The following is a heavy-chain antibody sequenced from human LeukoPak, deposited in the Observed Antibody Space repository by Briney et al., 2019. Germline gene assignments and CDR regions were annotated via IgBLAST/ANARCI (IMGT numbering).Heavy chain of an antibody. V-gene: IGHV4-34*01. Sequence: SETLSLTCAVYGGSFSGYYWSWIRQPPGKGLEWIGEINHSGSTNYNPSLKSRVTISVDTSKNQFSLKLSSVTAADTAVYYCASRTTVTDADGFDIWGQGTMVTVSS. D-gene: IGHD4-17*01. CDR2: INHSGST. J-gene: IGHJ3*02. CDR3: ASRTTVTDADGFDI. CDR1: GGSFSGYY.